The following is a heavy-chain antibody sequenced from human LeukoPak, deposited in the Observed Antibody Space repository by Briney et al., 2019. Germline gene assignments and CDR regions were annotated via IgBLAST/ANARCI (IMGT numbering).Heavy chain of an antibody. CDR1: GFTFSDSA. CDR2: IRSKANAYAA. Sequence: GGSLRLSCAASGFTFSDSAMHWVRQASGTGLEWVARIRSKANAYAASYAASVKGRFTISRDDSKNTASLQMNSLKTEDTAVYYCMARGDSYGLFDYWGHETLVTVSS. D-gene: IGHD5-18*01. J-gene: IGHJ4*01. CDR3: MARGDSYGLFDY. V-gene: IGHV3-73*01.